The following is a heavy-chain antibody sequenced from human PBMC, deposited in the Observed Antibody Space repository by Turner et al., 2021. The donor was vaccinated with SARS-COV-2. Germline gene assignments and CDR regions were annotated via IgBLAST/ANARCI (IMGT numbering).Heavy chain of an antibody. CDR2: IWDDGSNK. J-gene: IGHJ6*02. CDR3: ARDPYYDFSWGSTDV. V-gene: IGHV3-33*08. Sequence: VQLVETGGDLVQPGGSLRLSCADSGFTLSSYGLHWVHQAPGKGLEWVAVIWDDGSNKYYADALKGRFTISRDNSKNTLYLQMNSLRAEDTAVYYCARDPYYDFSWGSTDVWGQGTTVTVSS. CDR1: GFTLSSYG. D-gene: IGHD3-3*01.